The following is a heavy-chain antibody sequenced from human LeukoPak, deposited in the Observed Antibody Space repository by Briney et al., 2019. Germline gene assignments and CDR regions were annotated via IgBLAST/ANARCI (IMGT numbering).Heavy chain of an antibody. CDR1: GYSFTSYW. Sequence: GESQKISCKGSGYSFTSYWISWVRQMPGKGLEWMGNIDPSDSYTNYSPPFQGHVTISADKSISTAYLQWGSLKASDTAIYYCATEKGTYTSYFDYWGRGALVTVSS. CDR3: ATEKGTYTSYFDY. D-gene: IGHD3-16*01. CDR2: IDPSDSYT. V-gene: IGHV5-10-1*01. J-gene: IGHJ4*02.